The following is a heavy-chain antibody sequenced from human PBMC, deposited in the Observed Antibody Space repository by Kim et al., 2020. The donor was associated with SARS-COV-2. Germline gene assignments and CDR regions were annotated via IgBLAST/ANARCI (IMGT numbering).Heavy chain of an antibody. J-gene: IGHJ6*02. CDR3: ARWRTMVRGVIEYYYYGMDV. D-gene: IGHD3-10*01. CDR2: INHSGST. V-gene: IGHV4-34*01. Sequence: SETLSLTCAVYGGSFSGYYWSWIRQPPGKGLEWIGEINHSGSTNYNPSLKSRVTISVDTSKNQFSLKLSSVTAADTAVYYCARWRTMVRGVIEYYYYGMDVWGQGTTVTVSS. CDR1: GGSFSGYY.